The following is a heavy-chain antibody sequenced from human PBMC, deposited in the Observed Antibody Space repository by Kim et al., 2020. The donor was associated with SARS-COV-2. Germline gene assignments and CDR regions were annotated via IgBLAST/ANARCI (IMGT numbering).Heavy chain of an antibody. D-gene: IGHD2-21*01. Sequence: GGSLRLSCEASGFTFSNFCMHWVRQTPGKGLEWVAFMSFNGHHQFYAESVTGRFDISRDNSKNTLYLQMNSLTVKDTGIYYCATQPGTISLYYFDHWGQGTAVTV. CDR3: ATQPGTISLYYFDH. J-gene: IGHJ4*02. CDR2: MSFNGHHQ. V-gene: IGHV3-30*03. CDR1: GFTFSNFC.